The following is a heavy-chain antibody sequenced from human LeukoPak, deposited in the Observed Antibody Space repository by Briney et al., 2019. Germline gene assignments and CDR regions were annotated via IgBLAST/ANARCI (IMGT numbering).Heavy chain of an antibody. CDR1: VYTFTSYG. J-gene: IGHJ4*02. Sequence: GASVKVSCKASVYTFTSYGISWVRQAPGQGLEWMGWISAYNGNTNYAQKLQGRVTMTTDTSTSTAYMELRSLRSDDTAVYYCARDRGDYYDYVWGSYVIDYWGQGTLVTVSS. CDR2: ISAYNGNT. D-gene: IGHD3-16*01. CDR3: ARDRGDYYDYVWGSYVIDY. V-gene: IGHV1-18*01.